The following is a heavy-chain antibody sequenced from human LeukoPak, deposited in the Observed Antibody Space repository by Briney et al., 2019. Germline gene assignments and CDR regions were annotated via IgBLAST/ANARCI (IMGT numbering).Heavy chain of an antibody. Sequence: GASVKVSCKASGGTFSSYAISWVRQAPGQGLEWMGGIIPIFGTANYAQKFQGRVTITADESTSTAYMELSSLRSEDTAVYYCARGEHDYGDSTPAAYYYYYMDVWGKGTTVTISS. CDR1: GGTFSSYA. V-gene: IGHV1-69*13. D-gene: IGHD4-17*01. J-gene: IGHJ6*03. CDR3: ARGEHDYGDSTPAAYYYYYMDV. CDR2: IIPIFGTA.